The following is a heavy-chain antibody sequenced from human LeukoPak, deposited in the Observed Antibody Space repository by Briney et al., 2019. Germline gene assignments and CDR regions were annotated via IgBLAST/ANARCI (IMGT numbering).Heavy chain of an antibody. J-gene: IGHJ4*02. D-gene: IGHD3-22*01. V-gene: IGHV3-21*01. CDR2: ISSSSSYI. CDR1: GFTFSSYS. Sequence: GSLRLSCAASGFTFSSYSMNWVRQAPGKGLEWVSSISSSSSYIYYADSVKGRFTISRDNAKNSLYLQMNSLRAEDTAVYYCARDRGGYYYDSSGFYWGQGTLVTVSS. CDR3: ARDRGGYYYDSSGFY.